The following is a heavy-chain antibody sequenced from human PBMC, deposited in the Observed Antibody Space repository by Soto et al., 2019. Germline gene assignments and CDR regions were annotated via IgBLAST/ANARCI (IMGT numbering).Heavy chain of an antibody. CDR3: AKGGITAPRYY. CDR1: GFTFSSYA. D-gene: IGHD3-16*01. Sequence: GGSLRLSCAASGFTFSSYAMSWVRQAPGKGLEWVSAISGSGGSTYYADSVKGRFTISRDNSKNTVYLQMNSLRVEDTALYYCAKGGITAPRYYWGQGTLVTVSS. J-gene: IGHJ4*02. V-gene: IGHV3-23*01. CDR2: ISGSGGST.